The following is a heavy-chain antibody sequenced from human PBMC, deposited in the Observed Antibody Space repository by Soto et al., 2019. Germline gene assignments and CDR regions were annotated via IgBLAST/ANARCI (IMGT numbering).Heavy chain of an antibody. J-gene: IGHJ5*02. D-gene: IGHD6-19*01. CDR1: GGTFSSYA. Sequence: GASVKVSCKASGGTFSSYAISWVRQAPGQGLEWMGGIIPIFGTANYAQKFQGRVTITADESTSTAYMELSSLRSVDTAVYYCAREVAGRVDPWGQGTLVTVSS. CDR3: AREVAGRVDP. V-gene: IGHV1-69*13. CDR2: IIPIFGTA.